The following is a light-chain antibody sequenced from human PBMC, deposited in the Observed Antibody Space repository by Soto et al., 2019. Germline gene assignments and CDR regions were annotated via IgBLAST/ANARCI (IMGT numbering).Light chain of an antibody. Sequence: DVWMTQSPSSLSSSVGDRVTITCRASQDIGHYLAWFQQKPGKAPTSLIYAASSLQSGVPSKFSASGSGTDFTLTISSLQPEDSATYYCQQYNNTPLTFGGGTKVEI. J-gene: IGKJ4*01. CDR2: AAS. CDR1: QDIGHY. CDR3: QQYNNTPLT. V-gene: IGKV1-16*02.